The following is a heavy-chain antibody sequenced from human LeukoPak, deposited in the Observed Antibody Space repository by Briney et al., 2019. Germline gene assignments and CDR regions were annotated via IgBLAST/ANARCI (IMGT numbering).Heavy chain of an antibody. Sequence: GASVKVSCKASGYTFTSYDIHWVRQATGQGLEWMGWMNPNSGNTGYAQKFQGRVTMTRNTSISTAYMELSSLRSEDTAVYYCARYEVVAAVSGMDVWGQGTTVTVSS. V-gene: IGHV1-8*01. J-gene: IGHJ6*02. D-gene: IGHD2-15*01. CDR1: GYTFTSYD. CDR2: MNPNSGNT. CDR3: ARYEVVAAVSGMDV.